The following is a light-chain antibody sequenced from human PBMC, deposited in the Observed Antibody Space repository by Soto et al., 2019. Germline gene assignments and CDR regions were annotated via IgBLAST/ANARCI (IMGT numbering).Light chain of an antibody. J-gene: IGKJ5*01. CDR3: QQYGSSLIT. V-gene: IGKV3-20*01. Sequence: EIVLTQSPGILSLSPGERASLSCGASQSVSSSHLAWYQQKPGQAPRLLIYGASSRATGIPDRFSGSGSGTDFTLTISRLEPEDFAVYYCQQYGSSLITFGQGTRLEI. CDR1: QSVSSSH. CDR2: GAS.